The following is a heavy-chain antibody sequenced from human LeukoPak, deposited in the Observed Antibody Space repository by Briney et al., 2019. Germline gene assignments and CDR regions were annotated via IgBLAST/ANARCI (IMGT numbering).Heavy chain of an antibody. J-gene: IGHJ4*02. D-gene: IGHD3-22*01. CDR1: GFTFSSYA. CDR3: ATEPDYYDSSGYYYVPDY. Sequence: GGSLRLSCAASGFTFSSYAMHWVRQAPGKGLEWVAVISYDGSNKYYADSVKGRFTISRDNSKNTLYLQMNSLRAEDSAVYYCATEPDYYDSSGYYYVPDYWGQGTLVTVSS. CDR2: ISYDGSNK. V-gene: IGHV3-30-3*01.